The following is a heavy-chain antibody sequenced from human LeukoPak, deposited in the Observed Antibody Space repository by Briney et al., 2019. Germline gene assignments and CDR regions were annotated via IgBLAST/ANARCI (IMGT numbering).Heavy chain of an antibody. V-gene: IGHV4-59*08. CDR2: IYYSGST. CDR1: GGSISSYY. J-gene: IGHJ4*02. CDR3: ARLRYDFWSGYYLAFDY. D-gene: IGHD3-3*01. Sequence: PSETLSLTCTVSGGSISSYYWSWIRQPPGKGLEWIGYIYYSGSTNYNPSLKSRVTISVDTSKNQFSLKLSSVTAADTAVYYCARLRYDFWSGYYLAFDYWGQGTLVTVSS.